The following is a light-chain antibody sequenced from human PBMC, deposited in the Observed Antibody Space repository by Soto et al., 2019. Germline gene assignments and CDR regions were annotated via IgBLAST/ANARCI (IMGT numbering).Light chain of an antibody. CDR2: AAS. Sequence: DIHMTQSPSSLAASVGDRVTITCRASQTISSYLNWYQQKPGKAPKLLIYAASSLQSGVPSRFSGSGSGIDFTLTISSLQPEDFAIYYCQQSYNTPQYTFGQGTELEIK. J-gene: IGKJ2*01. CDR3: QQSYNTPQYT. V-gene: IGKV1-39*01. CDR1: QTISSY.